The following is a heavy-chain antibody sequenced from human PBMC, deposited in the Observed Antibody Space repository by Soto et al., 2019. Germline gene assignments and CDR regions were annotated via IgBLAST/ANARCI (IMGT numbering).Heavy chain of an antibody. V-gene: IGHV4-4*02. J-gene: IGHJ6*03. CDR2: IYHSGST. Sequence: QVQLQESGPGLVKPSGTLSLTCAVSSGSISSSNWWSWVRQPPGKGLEWIGEIYHSGSTNYNPSLKSRVTISVDKSENQFSLKLSSVTAADTAVYYCARTSPYYDFWSGYPNYYYYYMDVWGKGTTVTVSS. CDR3: ARTSPYYDFWSGYPNYYYYYMDV. D-gene: IGHD3-3*01. CDR1: SGSISSSNW.